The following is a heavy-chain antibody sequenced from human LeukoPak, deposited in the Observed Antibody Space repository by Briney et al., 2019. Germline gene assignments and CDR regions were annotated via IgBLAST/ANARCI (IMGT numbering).Heavy chain of an antibody. CDR2: INQDGREK. D-gene: IGHD3-16*01. J-gene: IGHJ5*02. CDR1: GFTFSEFW. V-gene: IGHV3-7*01. Sequence: GGSLRLSCAASGFTFSEFWMTWVRQAPGKGLEWVANINQDGREKYYLDSVKGRFTISRDNAKSSLFLQMTSLRAEDTAVYYSARNWAVNWFAPWRQGTLVTVSS. CDR3: ARNWAVNWFAP.